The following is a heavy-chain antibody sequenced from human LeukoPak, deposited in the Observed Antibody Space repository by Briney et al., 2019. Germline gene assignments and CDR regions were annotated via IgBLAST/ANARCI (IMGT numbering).Heavy chain of an antibody. CDR2: IKTDGSET. V-gene: IGHV3-7*01. J-gene: IGHJ4*02. CDR1: GFRFSNYW. CDR3: VRGNDYGGPHY. Sequence: GGSLRLSCAASGFRFSNYWMGWVRQAPGKGPACVANIKTDGSETYYVDSVKGRFTISRDNAKNSLFLQMNSLRAEDAAVYYCVRGNDYGGPHYWGQGTLVTVSS. D-gene: IGHD4-23*01.